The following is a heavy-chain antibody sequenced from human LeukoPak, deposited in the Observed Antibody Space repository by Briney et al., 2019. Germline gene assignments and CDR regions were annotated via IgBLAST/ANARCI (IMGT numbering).Heavy chain of an antibody. Sequence: PSETLSLTCTVSGGSISSYYWSWIRQPPGKGLEWIGYIYYSGSTNYNPSLKSRVTISVDTSKNQFSLKLSSVTAADTVVYYCARHRYRYYDFWSGDYGMDVWGQGTTVTVSS. J-gene: IGHJ6*02. D-gene: IGHD3-3*01. CDR2: IYYSGST. CDR1: GGSISSYY. CDR3: ARHRYRYYDFWSGDYGMDV. V-gene: IGHV4-59*08.